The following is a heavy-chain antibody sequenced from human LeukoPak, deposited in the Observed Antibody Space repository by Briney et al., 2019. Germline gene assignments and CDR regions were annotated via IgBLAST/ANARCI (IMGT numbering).Heavy chain of an antibody. V-gene: IGHV4-34*01. CDR1: GGSFSGYY. CDR2: INHSGST. Sequence: SETLSLTCAVYGGSFSGYYWSWIRQPPGKGLEWIGEINHSGSTNYNPSLKSRVTISVDTSKNQFSLKLSSVTAADTAVYYCARAWMVVTLVDAFDIWGQGTMVTVSS. CDR3: ARAWMVVTLVDAFDI. J-gene: IGHJ3*02. D-gene: IGHD4-23*01.